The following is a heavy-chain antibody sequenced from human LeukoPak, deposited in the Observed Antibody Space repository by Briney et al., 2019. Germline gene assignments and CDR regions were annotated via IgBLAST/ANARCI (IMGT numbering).Heavy chain of an antibody. Sequence: GGSLRLSCAASGFTVSSYYMNWVRQAPVKGLEWVAVISYDGSNKYYADSVKGRFTISRDNSKNTLYLQMNSLRAEDTAVFYCAKGPSGYSSGDNWFDPWGQGTLVTVSS. D-gene: IGHD6-19*01. V-gene: IGHV3-30*18. CDR1: GFTVSSYY. J-gene: IGHJ5*02. CDR2: ISYDGSNK. CDR3: AKGPSGYSSGDNWFDP.